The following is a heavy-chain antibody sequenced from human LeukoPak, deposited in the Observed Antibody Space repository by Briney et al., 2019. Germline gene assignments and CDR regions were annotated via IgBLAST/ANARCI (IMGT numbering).Heavy chain of an antibody. CDR2: INHSGST. J-gene: IGHJ5*02. CDR1: GGSFSGYY. D-gene: IGHD3-10*01. CDR3: ARYHSRSHEGWIDP. V-gene: IGHV4-34*01. Sequence: SETLSLTCAVYGGSFSGYYWSWIRQPPGKGLEWIGEINHSGSTNYNPSLNNPSLKSRVTISLDAFNNHFSLTLSSVTAADTAVYYCARYHSRSHEGWIDPWGQGALVTVSS.